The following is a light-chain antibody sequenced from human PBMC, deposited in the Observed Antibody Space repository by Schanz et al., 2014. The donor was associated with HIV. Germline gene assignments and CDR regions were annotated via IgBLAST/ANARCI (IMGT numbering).Light chain of an antibody. CDR3: AAWDDTLKGPL. CDR1: STNIGEDYD. CDR2: DTT. V-gene: IGLV1-40*01. Sequence: QSVLAQPPSVSGAPGQRVAISCTGSSTNIGEDYDVHWYRLIPGATPELVLFDTTNRPSGVPDRFSGSKSGFSASLAISGLQFDDEAHYYCAAWDDTLKGPLFGGGTKLTVL. J-gene: IGLJ2*01.